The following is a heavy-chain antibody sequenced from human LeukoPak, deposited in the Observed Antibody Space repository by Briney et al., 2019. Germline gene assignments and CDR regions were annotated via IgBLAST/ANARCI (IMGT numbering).Heavy chain of an antibody. CDR1: GFTFNSYD. J-gene: IGHJ4*02. CDR2: ISHDGSNK. V-gene: IGHV3-30*18. Sequence: PGGSLRLSCAASGFTFNSYDMHWVRQAPGTGLEWVAVISHDGSNKYYVDSVKGRFTISRDNSKNTLYLQMNSLRAEDTAVYYCAKDGLRRFFDYWGQGTLVTVSS. D-gene: IGHD5-12*01. CDR3: AKDGLRRFFDY.